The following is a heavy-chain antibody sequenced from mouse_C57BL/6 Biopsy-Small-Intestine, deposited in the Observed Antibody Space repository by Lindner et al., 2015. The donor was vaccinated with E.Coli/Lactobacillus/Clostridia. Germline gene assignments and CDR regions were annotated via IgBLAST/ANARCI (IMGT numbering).Heavy chain of an antibody. Sequence: VQLQESGGGLVKPGGSLKLSCAASGFTFSDYGMHWVRQAPEKGLKWIAYINSGSSTIYYADTVKGRFTISRDNAKNTLFLQMTSLRSEDTAMYCCARGTGRGLDYWGQGTTLTVSS. D-gene: IGHD4-1*01. CDR3: ARGTGRGLDY. J-gene: IGHJ2*01. CDR2: INSGSSTI. V-gene: IGHV5-17*01. CDR1: GFTFSDYG.